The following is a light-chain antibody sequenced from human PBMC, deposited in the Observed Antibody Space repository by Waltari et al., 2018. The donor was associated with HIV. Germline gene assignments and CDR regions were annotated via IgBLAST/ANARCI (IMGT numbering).Light chain of an antibody. CDR2: GAS. Sequence: DIVMAQSPATLSVSPGERASLSCRASQSVSSNLAWYRQKPGQAPRLLIYGASTRATGIPARFSGSGSGTEFTLTISSLQSEDFAVYYCQRYNKWPRTFGQGTKVEIK. CDR3: QRYNKWPRT. CDR1: QSVSSN. V-gene: IGKV3-15*01. J-gene: IGKJ1*01.